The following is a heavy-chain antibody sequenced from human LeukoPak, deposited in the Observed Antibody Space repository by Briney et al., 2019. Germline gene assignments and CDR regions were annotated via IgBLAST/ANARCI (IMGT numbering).Heavy chain of an antibody. CDR1: GYIFTNYY. D-gene: IGHD5-12*01. J-gene: IGHJ4*02. CDR3: ARDVFLSGSLSPVDY. Sequence: ASVKVSCKASGYIFTNYYMHWVRQAPGQGLEWMGVINTSGGSTSSAQKFQGRLTMTRDTSTSTVYMELSSLRSEDTALYYCARDVFLSGSLSPVDYWGQGTLVTV. CDR2: INTSGGST. V-gene: IGHV1-46*01.